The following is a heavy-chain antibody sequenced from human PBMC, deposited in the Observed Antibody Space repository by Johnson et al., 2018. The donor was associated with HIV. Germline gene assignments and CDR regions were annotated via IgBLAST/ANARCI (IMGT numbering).Heavy chain of an antibody. Sequence: QVQLVESGGGVVQPGRSLRLSCAASGFTFSNYGMHWVRQSPGRGLEWVAVISYDGSNKYYADSVKGRFTISRDNSKNTLYVQMNSLRPEDTAVYYCAKGGGSGWSDAFDIWGQGTMVTVSS. CDR3: AKGGGSGWSDAFDI. CDR2: ISYDGSNK. D-gene: IGHD6-19*01. J-gene: IGHJ3*02. V-gene: IGHV3-30*18. CDR1: GFTFSNYG.